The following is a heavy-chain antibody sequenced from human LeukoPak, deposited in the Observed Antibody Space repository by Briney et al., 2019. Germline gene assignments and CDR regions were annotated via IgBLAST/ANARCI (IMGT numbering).Heavy chain of an antibody. D-gene: IGHD4-17*01. J-gene: IGHJ4*02. CDR3: AKRPSDYGDYVTYFDY. CDR2: ISDDGRNK. CDR1: GFSFISYG. V-gene: IGHV3-30*18. Sequence: GGSLRLSCAASGFSFISYGMHWVRQAPGKGLERVGVISDDGRNKKYADSVKGRFTISRDNSKDTLYLQMNSLRDEDTAVYYCAKRPSDYGDYVTYFDYWGQGTLVTVSS.